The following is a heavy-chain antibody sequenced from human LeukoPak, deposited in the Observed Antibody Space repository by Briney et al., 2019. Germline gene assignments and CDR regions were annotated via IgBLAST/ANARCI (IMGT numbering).Heavy chain of an antibody. CDR2: IWYDGSNK. J-gene: IGHJ5*02. Sequence: GGSLRLSCAASGFTFSSYGMHWVRQAPGKGLEGVAVIWYDGSNKYYADSVKGRFTISRDNSKNTLYLQMNSLRAEDTAVYYCARDGAAAGKGFNWFDPWGQGTLVTVSS. CDR3: ARDGAAAGKGFNWFDP. D-gene: IGHD6-13*01. CDR1: GFTFSSYG. V-gene: IGHV3-33*01.